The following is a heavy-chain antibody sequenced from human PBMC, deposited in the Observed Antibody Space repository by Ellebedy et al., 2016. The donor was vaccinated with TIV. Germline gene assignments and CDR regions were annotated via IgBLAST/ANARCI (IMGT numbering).Heavy chain of an antibody. V-gene: IGHV3-53*01. CDR2: IYSGGNT. CDR1: GFTVSNNY. Sequence: GESLKISCAASGFTVSNNYMSWVRQAPGKGLEWVSVIYSGGNTFYAESVKGRFTISRDSSQNTLYLQMDSLRAEDTAVYYCASSPSQGYWGQGALVTVSP. J-gene: IGHJ4*02. CDR3: ASSPSQGY.